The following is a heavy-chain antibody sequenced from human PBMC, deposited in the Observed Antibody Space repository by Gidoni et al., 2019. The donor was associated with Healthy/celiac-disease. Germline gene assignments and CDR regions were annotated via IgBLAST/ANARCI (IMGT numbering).Heavy chain of an antibody. CDR3: ARAACGGDCYSASAPYYYYGMDV. D-gene: IGHD2-21*02. CDR2: IYTSGST. CDR1: GGSISSGSYY. Sequence: QVQLQESGPGLVKPSQTLSLTCTVSGGSISSGSYYWSWLRQPAGKGLEWIGRIYTSGSTNYNPSLKSRVTISVDTSKNQFSLKLSSVTAADTAVYYCARAACGGDCYSASAPYYYYGMDVWGQGTTVTVSS. V-gene: IGHV4-61*02. J-gene: IGHJ6*02.